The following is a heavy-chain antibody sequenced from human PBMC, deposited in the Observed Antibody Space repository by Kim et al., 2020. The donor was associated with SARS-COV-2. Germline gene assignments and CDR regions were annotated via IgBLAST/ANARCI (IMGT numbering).Heavy chain of an antibody. Sequence: SETLSLTCTVSGGSISSSYYYWGWIRQPPGKGLDWIGTVYYSGTSYYNPALKSRVTISVDTSENQFSLMLTSVTAADTAVYYCARSYYDILTGHSWFDPWGQGILVVVSS. CDR3: ARSYYDILTGHSWFDP. D-gene: IGHD3-9*01. J-gene: IGHJ5*02. CDR2: VYYSGTS. V-gene: IGHV4-39*01. CDR1: GGSISSSYYY.